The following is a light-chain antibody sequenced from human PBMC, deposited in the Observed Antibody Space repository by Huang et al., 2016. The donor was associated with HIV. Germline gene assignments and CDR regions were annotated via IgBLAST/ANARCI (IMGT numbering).Light chain of an antibody. CDR1: QSTSSW. CDR2: KAS. Sequence: DIQMTQSPSTLSASVGDRVTITCRVSQSTSSWFAWSQQRPGKAHKLLIYKASTFKSGVTARFRGRGSGTEFTLTITCLQPDDVTASDSQRYSTFPRLFGQGTKGEIK. CDR3: QRYSTFPRL. V-gene: IGKV1-5*03. J-gene: IGKJ1*01.